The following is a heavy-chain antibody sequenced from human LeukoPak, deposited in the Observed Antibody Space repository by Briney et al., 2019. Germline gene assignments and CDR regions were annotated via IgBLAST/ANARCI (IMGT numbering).Heavy chain of an antibody. Sequence: ASVKVSYKASGYTFTSYVISWVRQAPGQGLEGMGWISAYNGNTNYAQKLQGRVTMTTDTSTSTAYMELRSLRSDDTAVYYCARAKTGEIDYWGQGTLVTVSS. J-gene: IGHJ4*02. CDR2: ISAYNGNT. CDR1: GYTFTSYV. V-gene: IGHV1-18*01. CDR3: ARAKTGEIDY. D-gene: IGHD7-27*01.